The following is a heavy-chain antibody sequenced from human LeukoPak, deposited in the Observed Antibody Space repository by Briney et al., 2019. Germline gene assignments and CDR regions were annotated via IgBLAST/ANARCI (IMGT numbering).Heavy chain of an antibody. CDR2: IYYSGST. CDR1: GGSISSYY. V-gene: IGHV4-59*12. CDR3: AREGSNYYGSGSYSNWFDP. D-gene: IGHD3-10*01. Sequence: PSETLSLTCTVSGGSISSYYWSWIRQPPGKGLEWIGYIYYSGSTNYNPSLKSRVTISVDRSKNQFSLKLSSVTAADTAVYYCAREGSNYYGSGSYSNWFDPWGQGTLVTVSS. J-gene: IGHJ5*02.